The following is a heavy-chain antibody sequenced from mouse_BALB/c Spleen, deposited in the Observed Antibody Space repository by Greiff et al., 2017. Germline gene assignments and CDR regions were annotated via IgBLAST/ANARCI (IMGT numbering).Heavy chain of an antibody. D-gene: IGHD2-4*01. CDR1: GYTFTSYW. CDR2: INPSNGRT. V-gene: IGHV1S81*02. J-gene: IGHJ2*01. Sequence: VQLQQPGAELVKPGASVKLSCKASGYTFTSYWMHWVKQRPGQGLEWIGEINPSNGRTNYNEKFKSKATLTVDKSSSTAYMQLSSLTSENSAVYFCARSSSTMITAYFDYWGQGTTLTVSS. CDR3: ARSSSTMITAYFDY.